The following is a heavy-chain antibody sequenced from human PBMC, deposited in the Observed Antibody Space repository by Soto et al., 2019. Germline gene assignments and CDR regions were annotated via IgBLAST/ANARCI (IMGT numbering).Heavy chain of an antibody. Sequence: PSETLSLTCIVSGASVSTPTYYWTWIRQPPGKGLEWIGYISNSGSTNYNPSLQSQITISADTSKNQFSLKLNFVSAADTAIYYCARRNSGGNWLEPWGQGTLVTVSS. CDR2: ISNSGST. V-gene: IGHV4-61*01. CDR1: GASVSTPTYY. J-gene: IGHJ5*02. CDR3: ARRNSGGNWLEP. D-gene: IGHD2-15*01.